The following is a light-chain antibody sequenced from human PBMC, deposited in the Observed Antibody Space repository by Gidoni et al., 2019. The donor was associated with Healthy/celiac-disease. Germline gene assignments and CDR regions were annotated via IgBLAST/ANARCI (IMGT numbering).Light chain of an antibody. CDR3: QQRSNWPKVT. V-gene: IGKV3-11*01. CDR1: QSLSSY. CDR2: DAS. Sequence: EIVLTQSPATLSLSPGERATLSCRASQSLSSYLAWYQQKPGQAPRLLIYDASNRATGIPARFSGSGSGTDFTLTISSLEPEDFAVYYCQQRSNWPKVTFGGXTKVEIK. J-gene: IGKJ4*01.